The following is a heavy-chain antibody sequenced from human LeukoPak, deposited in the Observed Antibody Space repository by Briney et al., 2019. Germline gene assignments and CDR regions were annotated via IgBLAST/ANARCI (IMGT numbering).Heavy chain of an antibody. J-gene: IGHJ3*02. CDR3: ARDCSGGSCYGAFDI. V-gene: IGHV1-46*01. CDR1: GYTFTSYY. CDR2: INPSGGST. Sequence: ASVTVSCKASGYTFTSYYMHWVRQAPGQGLEWVGIINPSGGSTSYAQKFQGRVTMTRDTSTSTVYMELSSLRSEDTAVYYCARDCSGGSCYGAFDIWGQGTMVTVSS. D-gene: IGHD2-15*01.